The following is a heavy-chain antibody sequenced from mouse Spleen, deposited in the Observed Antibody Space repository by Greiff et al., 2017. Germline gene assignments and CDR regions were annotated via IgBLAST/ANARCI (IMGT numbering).Heavy chain of an antibody. CDR1: GFNIKDTY. D-gene: IGHD2-3*01. V-gene: IGHV14-3*02. J-gene: IGHJ1*01. Sequence: EVQRVESGAELVKPGASVKLSCTASGFNIKDTYMHWVKQRPEQGLEWIGRIDPANGNTKYDPKFQGKATITADTSSNTAYLQLSSLTSEDTAVYYCARRHGYYPYWYFDVWGAGTTVTVSS. CDR2: IDPANGNT. CDR3: ARRHGYYPYWYFDV.